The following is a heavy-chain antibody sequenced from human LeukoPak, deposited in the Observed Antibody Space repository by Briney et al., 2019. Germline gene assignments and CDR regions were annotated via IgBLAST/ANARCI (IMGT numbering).Heavy chain of an antibody. CDR3: AKLPYFDWLSYFDY. V-gene: IGHV3-23*01. Sequence: GGSLRLSCAASGFTFGSYAMSWVRQAPGKGLEWVSAISRSGGSTYYADSVKGRFTISRDNSKNTLYLQMNSLRAEDTAVYYCAKLPYFDWLSYFDYWGQGTLVIVSS. J-gene: IGHJ4*02. D-gene: IGHD3-9*01. CDR1: GFTFGSYA. CDR2: ISRSGGST.